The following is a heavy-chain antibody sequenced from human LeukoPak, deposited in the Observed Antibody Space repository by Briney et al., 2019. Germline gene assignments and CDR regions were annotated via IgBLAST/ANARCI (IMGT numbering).Heavy chain of an antibody. CDR2: INHSGST. CDR3: ARIPRYCSSTSCQDY. J-gene: IGHJ4*02. Sequence: SKTLSLTCAVYGGSFSGYYWSWIRQPPGKGLEWIGEINHSGSTNYNPSLRSRVTISVDTSKNQFSLKLSSVTAADTAVYYCARIPRYCSSTSCQDYWGQGTLVTVSS. CDR1: GGSFSGYY. V-gene: IGHV4-34*01. D-gene: IGHD2-2*01.